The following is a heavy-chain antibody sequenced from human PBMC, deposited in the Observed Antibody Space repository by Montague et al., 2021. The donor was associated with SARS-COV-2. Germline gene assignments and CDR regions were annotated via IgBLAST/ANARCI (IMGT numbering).Heavy chain of an antibody. V-gene: IGHV4-34*01. CDR1: GGSFSGHY. CDR3: ARGRIEVSMIVVVLTGASYYMDV. D-gene: IGHD3-22*01. Sequence: SETLSLTFAVYGGSFSGHYWSWIRQPPGKGLEWIGEINNSGSTNYNPSLKSRVTISVDTSKNQFSLKLHSVTAADTAVYYCARGRIEVSMIVVVLTGASYYMDVWGKGTTVTVSS. J-gene: IGHJ6*03. CDR2: INNSGST.